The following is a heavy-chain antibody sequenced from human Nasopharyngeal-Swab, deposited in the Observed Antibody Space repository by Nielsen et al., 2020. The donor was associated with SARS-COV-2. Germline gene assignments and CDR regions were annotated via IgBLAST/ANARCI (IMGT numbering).Heavy chain of an antibody. CDR1: GFTLSTYS. D-gene: IGHD2/OR15-2a*01. J-gene: IGHJ4*01. CDR3: VRGWRSNSFDY. V-gene: IGHV3-48*01. Sequence: GGSLRLSCAASGFTLSTYSMDWVRQVPGKGLEWVAQILTSSTPIYYADSVRGRFSISRDNAKNSLSLLMSTLRGEDTAVYYCVRGWRSNSFDYWGQGARVTVSA. CDR2: ILTSSTPI.